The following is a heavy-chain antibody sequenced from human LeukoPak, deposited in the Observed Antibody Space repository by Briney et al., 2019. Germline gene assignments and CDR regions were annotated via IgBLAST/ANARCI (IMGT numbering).Heavy chain of an antibody. CDR2: ISWNSGSI. CDR3: ARSGWD. V-gene: IGHV3-9*01. Sequence: GGSLRLSCAASGFTFDDYAMHWVRQAPGKGLEWVSGISWNSGSIGYADSVKGRFTISRDNAKNSLYLQMNSLRAEDTAVYYCARSGWDWGQGTLVTVSS. D-gene: IGHD3-9*01. CDR1: GFTFDDYA. J-gene: IGHJ4*02.